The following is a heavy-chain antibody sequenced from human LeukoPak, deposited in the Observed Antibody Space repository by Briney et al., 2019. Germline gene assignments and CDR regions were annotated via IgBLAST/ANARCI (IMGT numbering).Heavy chain of an antibody. CDR2: INPNSGGT. CDR1: GCTFTGYY. J-gene: IGHJ4*02. V-gene: IGHV1-2*02. Sequence: ASVKVSCKASGCTFTGYYMHWVRRAPGQGLEWMGWINPNSGGTNYAQKFQGRVTMTRDTSISTAYMELSRLRSDDTAVYYCARDFGIYSEPASLFLWGQGALVTVTS. CDR3: ARDFGIYSEPASLFL. D-gene: IGHD5-12*01.